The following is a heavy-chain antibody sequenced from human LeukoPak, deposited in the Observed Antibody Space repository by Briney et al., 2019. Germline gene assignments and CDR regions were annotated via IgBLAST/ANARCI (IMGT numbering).Heavy chain of an antibody. Sequence: GGSLRLSCAASGFTFSSCWMGWVRQAPGKGLEWVANIQPDGSEKYYVGSVKGRFTISRDNAKNSLYLQMSSLRADDTAVYYCATIEMVTFSYWGQGTLVTVSS. J-gene: IGHJ4*02. CDR3: ATIEMVTFSY. CDR2: IQPDGSEK. CDR1: GFTFSSCW. V-gene: IGHV3-7*01. D-gene: IGHD5-24*01.